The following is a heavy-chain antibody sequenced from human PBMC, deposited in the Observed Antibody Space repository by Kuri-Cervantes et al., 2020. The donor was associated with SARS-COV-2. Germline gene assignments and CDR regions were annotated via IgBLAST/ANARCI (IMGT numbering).Heavy chain of an antibody. Sequence: GESLKISCAASGFTLGNHGMHWVRQAPGKGLEWLAVISTDGTITHYADSVKGRFTISRDNAKNSLYLQMNSLRAEDTAIYYCARDRSSNWFSTRVAFDIWGQGTMVTVSS. CDR3: ARDRSSNWFSTRVAFDI. V-gene: IGHV3-30*03. CDR2: ISTDGTIT. CDR1: GFTLGNHG. J-gene: IGHJ3*02. D-gene: IGHD6-13*01.